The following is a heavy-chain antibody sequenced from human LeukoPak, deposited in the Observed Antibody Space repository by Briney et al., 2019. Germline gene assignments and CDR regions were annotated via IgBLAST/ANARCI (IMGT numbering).Heavy chain of an antibody. D-gene: IGHD3-9*01. V-gene: IGHV1-2*02. CDR1: GYTFIAYY. Sequence: ASVKVSCKASGYTFIAYYMHWVRQAPGQGLELMGWINPNSGGTKYAEKFQGRVTLTRDKYISTAYMELSRLRTDDTAVYYCARPQREIRYFDWSDAFDIWGQGTMVTVSS. CDR2: INPNSGGT. CDR3: ARPQREIRYFDWSDAFDI. J-gene: IGHJ3*02.